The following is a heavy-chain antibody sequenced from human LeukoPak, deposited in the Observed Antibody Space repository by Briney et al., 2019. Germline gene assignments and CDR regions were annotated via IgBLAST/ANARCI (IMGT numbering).Heavy chain of an antibody. D-gene: IGHD3-10*01. CDR2: ISYDGSNK. V-gene: IGHV3-30*18. CDR3: AKARYYHGSGRSYYFDY. J-gene: IGHJ4*02. CDR1: GFTFSSYG. Sequence: GRSLRLSCAASGFTFSSYGMHWVRQAPGKGLEWVAVISYDGSNKYYADSVKGRFTISRDNSKNTLYLQMNSLRAEDTAVYYCAKARYYHGSGRSYYFDYWGQGTLVTVSS.